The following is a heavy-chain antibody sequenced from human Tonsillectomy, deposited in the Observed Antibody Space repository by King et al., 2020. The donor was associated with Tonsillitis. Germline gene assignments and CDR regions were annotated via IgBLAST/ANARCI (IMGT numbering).Heavy chain of an antibody. CDR3: TRDEHYYGSGSSPAGY. Sequence: VQLVESGGGLVKPGRSLRLSCTASGFTFGDYAMSWFRQAPGKGLDWVGFIRSKAYDGTTEYAASVKGRFTISRDDSKSIAYLQMNSLKTEDTAVYYCTRDEHYYGSGSSPAGYWGQGTLVTVSS. CDR1: GFTFGDYA. V-gene: IGHV3-49*05. J-gene: IGHJ4*02. CDR2: IRSKAYDGTT. D-gene: IGHD3-10*01.